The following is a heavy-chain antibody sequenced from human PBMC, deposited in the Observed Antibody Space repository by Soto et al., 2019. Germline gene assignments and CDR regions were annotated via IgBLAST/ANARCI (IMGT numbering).Heavy chain of an antibody. CDR3: ARGIFGSGTANDY. D-gene: IGHD3-10*01. Sequence: EVQLVESGGGLVQPGGSLRLSCAASGFTFSGSWMHWVRQAPGKGLVWVSRINGDGSGTSYADFVKGRFTISRDDAKNPLFLQMNGLRAGDTAVYYRARGIFGSGTANDYWGQGTLVTVSS. J-gene: IGHJ4*02. CDR2: INGDGSGT. V-gene: IGHV3-74*01. CDR1: GFTFSGSW.